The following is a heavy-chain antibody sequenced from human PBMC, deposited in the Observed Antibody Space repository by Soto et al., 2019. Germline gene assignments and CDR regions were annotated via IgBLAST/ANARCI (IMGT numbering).Heavy chain of an antibody. CDR2: IYYSGST. CDR3: ARSGDCSRTSCYTLDY. V-gene: IGHV4-61*08. D-gene: IGHD2-2*02. J-gene: IGHJ4*02. CDR1: GGSITSGDNY. Sequence: SATLSLTCTVSGGSITSGDNYWSWILQPPGKGLEWIGYIYYSGSTNYNPSLKSRVTISVDTSKNQFSLKLSSATAADTAVYFCARSGDCSRTSCYTLDYWGQGTLVTVSS.